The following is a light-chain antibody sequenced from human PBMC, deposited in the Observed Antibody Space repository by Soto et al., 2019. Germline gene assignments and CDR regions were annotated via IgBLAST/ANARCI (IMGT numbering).Light chain of an antibody. J-gene: IGKJ4*01. CDR3: QQYANSPLS. CDR1: QTVTSGY. CDR2: GVS. Sequence: EVVLTLYKDTVSLSPGESATLSCSASQTVTSGYLAWYQQKPGQAPRLLIYGVSTGATGIPDRFSGSGSGTDFTLTISRLEPEDFTVYYCQQYANSPLSFGGVT. V-gene: IGKV3-20*01.